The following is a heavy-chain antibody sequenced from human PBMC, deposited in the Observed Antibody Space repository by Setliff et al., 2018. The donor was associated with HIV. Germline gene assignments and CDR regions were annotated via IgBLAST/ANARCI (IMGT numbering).Heavy chain of an antibody. CDR2: INPNSGGT. D-gene: IGHD6-13*01. J-gene: IGHJ4*02. Sequence: ASVKVSCKASGYTFIDYLIHWVRQAPGQGLEWMGWINPNSGGTNYAQKFQGRVTMTRDTSISTAYMELSRLRSDDTAVYYCALIAAAGQSTDYWGQGTLVTVSS. CDR1: GYTFIDYL. V-gene: IGHV1-2*02. CDR3: ALIAAAGQSTDY.